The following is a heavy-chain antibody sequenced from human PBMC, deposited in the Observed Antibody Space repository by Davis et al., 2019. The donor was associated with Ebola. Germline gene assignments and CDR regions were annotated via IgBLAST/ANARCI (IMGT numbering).Heavy chain of an antibody. J-gene: IGHJ6*02. Sequence: GESLKISCAASGFNFRSYGMHWVRQAPDKGLEWVAVIWYDGSRKYYGDSVKGRFTISRDNSKNTLYLQMNSLRAEDTAVYYCARDNIVVVPAAITYYYYYGMDVWGQGTTVTVSS. CDR3: ARDNIVVVPAAITYYYYYGMDV. D-gene: IGHD2-2*01. CDR1: GFNFRSYG. V-gene: IGHV3-33*01. CDR2: IWYDGSRK.